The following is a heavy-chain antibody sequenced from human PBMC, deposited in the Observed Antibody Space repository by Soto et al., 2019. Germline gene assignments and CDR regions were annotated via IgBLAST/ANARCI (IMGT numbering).Heavy chain of an antibody. CDR3: ARELPPDL. J-gene: IGHJ5*02. D-gene: IGHD2-15*01. CDR2: IWSAGFT. V-gene: IGHV3-53*01. CDR1: GFTVSSNY. Sequence: PGGSLRLSCVASGFTVSSNYMTWVRQAPGKGLEWVSIIWSAGFTYYADSVKGRFTISRDNSKNTLYLQMNSLRAEDSAVYYCARELPPDLWGQGTLVTVSS.